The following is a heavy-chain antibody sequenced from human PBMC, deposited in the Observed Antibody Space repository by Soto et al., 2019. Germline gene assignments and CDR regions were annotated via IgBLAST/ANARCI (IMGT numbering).Heavy chain of an antibody. CDR1: DGSIGRHN. CDR2: IYYSGST. J-gene: IGHJ1*01. D-gene: IGHD3-22*01. V-gene: IGHV4-59*11. Sequence: NLWNKYTAYDGSIGRHNFSCTRQPPGKGLEWIGYIYYSGSTNYNPSLKSRVTISVDTSKNQFSLKLSSVTAAGTAVYYCARFDYYDSSGYLDFGPKWGQ. CDR3: ARFDYYDSSGYLDFGPK.